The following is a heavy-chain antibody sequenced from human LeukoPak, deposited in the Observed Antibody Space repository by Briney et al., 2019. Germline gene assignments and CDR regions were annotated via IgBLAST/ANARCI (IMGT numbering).Heavy chain of an antibody. V-gene: IGHV1-69*05. J-gene: IGHJ3*02. CDR1: GGTFSRYA. Sequence: SVKVSCKASGGTFSRYAFSWVRQAPGQGLEWMGRIIRIFGTTNYAQKFQGRVTITTDESTSTAYMELSSLTSEGTAVYYCARDRGERGSSWSLPAHGFDIWGQGTMVTVSS. CDR3: ARDRGERGSSWSLPAHGFDI. CDR2: IIRIFGTT. D-gene: IGHD6-13*01.